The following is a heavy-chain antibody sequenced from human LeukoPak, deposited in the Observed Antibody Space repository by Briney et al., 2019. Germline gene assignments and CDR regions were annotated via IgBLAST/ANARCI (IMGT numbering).Heavy chain of an antibody. Sequence: PSETLSLTCTVSGGSISRSQYYWGWIRQPPEKGLEWIGTIYYSGNTFYNPSLKSRVTISVDTSKNQFSLKLSSVTAADTAVYYCASATITMVRGVIYYYYYMDVWGKGTTVTISS. J-gene: IGHJ6*03. CDR2: IYYSGNT. CDR3: ASATITMVRGVIYYYYYMDV. V-gene: IGHV4-39*01. D-gene: IGHD3-10*01. CDR1: GGSISRSQYY.